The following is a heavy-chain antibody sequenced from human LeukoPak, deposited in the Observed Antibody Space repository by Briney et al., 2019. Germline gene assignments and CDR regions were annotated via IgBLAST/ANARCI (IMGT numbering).Heavy chain of an antibody. CDR3: AGVVVVAAINWFDP. D-gene: IGHD2-15*01. CDR2: IYYSGST. Sequence: SETLSLTCTVSGGSISSYYWSWIRQPPGKGLEWIGYIYYSGSTNYNPSLKSRVTISVDTSKNQFSLKLSSVTAADTAVYYCAGVVVVAAINWFDPWGQGTLVTVSS. CDR1: GGSISSYY. J-gene: IGHJ5*02. V-gene: IGHV4-59*01.